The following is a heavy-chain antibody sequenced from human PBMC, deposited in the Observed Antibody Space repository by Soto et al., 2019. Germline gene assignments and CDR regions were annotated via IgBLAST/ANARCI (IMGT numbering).Heavy chain of an antibody. V-gene: IGHV3-30*18. J-gene: IGHJ4*02. CDR2: LSYDGSNK. CDR3: ANIRNVVYAHNAY. CDR1: GFSFGGYG. D-gene: IGHD2-8*02. Sequence: GGSLRLSCAASGFSFGGYGMHWVRQAPGKGLEWVAVLSYDGSNKYYADSVRGRFAISRDNSNNMLYLQMNSLRAEDTAVYYCANIRNVVYAHNAYWGQGTLVTVSS.